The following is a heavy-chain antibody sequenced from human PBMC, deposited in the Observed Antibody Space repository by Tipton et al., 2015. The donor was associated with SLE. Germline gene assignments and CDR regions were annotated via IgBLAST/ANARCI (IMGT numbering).Heavy chain of an antibody. J-gene: IGHJ2*01. CDR2: ISGTSGST. Sequence: SLRLSCAASGFTFSSYWMAWVRQAPGKGLEWVSSISGTSGSTYYADSVTGRFTISRDISKKTLSLQMDSLRVDDTAVYYCAKAPPGGNWYFDLWGRGTLVSVSS. V-gene: IGHV3-23*01. CDR3: AKAPPGGNWYFDL. D-gene: IGHD3-16*01. CDR1: GFTFSSYW.